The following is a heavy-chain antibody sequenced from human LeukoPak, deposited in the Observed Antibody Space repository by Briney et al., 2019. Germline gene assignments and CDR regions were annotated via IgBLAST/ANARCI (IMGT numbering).Heavy chain of an antibody. CDR3: ARREYYYDSSGYYYLEYFDY. V-gene: IGHV4-59*08. J-gene: IGHJ4*02. CDR1: GGSISSYY. CDR2: IYYSGST. D-gene: IGHD3-22*01. Sequence: SETLSLTCTVSGGSISSYYWSWLRQPPGKGLEWIGYIYYSGSTNYNPSLKSRVTISVDTSKNQFSLKLSSVTAADTAVYYCARREYYYDSSGYYYLEYFDYWGQGTLVTVSS.